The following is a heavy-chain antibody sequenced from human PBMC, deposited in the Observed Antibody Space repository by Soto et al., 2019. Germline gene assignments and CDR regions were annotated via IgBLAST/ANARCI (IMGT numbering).Heavy chain of an antibody. Sequence: SVKVSCKASGGTFSSYTISWVRQAPGQGLEWMGRIIPILGIANYAQKFQGRVTITADKSTSTAYMELSSLRSEDTAVYYCARASSYDYMNYWGQGTLVTVSS. D-gene: IGHD3-16*01. CDR2: IIPILGIA. V-gene: IGHV1-69*02. J-gene: IGHJ4*02. CDR1: GGTFSSYT. CDR3: ARASSYDYMNY.